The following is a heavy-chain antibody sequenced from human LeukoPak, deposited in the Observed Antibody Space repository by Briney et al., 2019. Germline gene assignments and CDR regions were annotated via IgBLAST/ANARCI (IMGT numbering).Heavy chain of an antibody. D-gene: IGHD3-10*02. CDR3: ARDPNVLGITPYYFDF. CDR2: ISSGSSYI. J-gene: IGHJ4*02. Sequence: GGSLRLSCAASGFTFSDYTMTWVRQAPGKGLEWVASISSGSSYIDYADSVKGRFTISRDNAENSLFLKTNTLRADDTGIYYCARDPNVLGITPYYFDFWGQGTLVTVSS. CDR1: GFTFSDYT. V-gene: IGHV3-21*01.